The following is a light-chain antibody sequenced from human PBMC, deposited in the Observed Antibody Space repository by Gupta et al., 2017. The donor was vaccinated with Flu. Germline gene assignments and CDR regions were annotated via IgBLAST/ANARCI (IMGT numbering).Light chain of an antibody. J-gene: IGKJ4*01. V-gene: IGKV1-33*01. CDR2: DAS. CDR1: QDINNY. CDR3: RLYDDFPPT. Sequence: GDKVTICCQARQDINNYLNWYQQKPGRAPKLCISDASSLQAGVPSRFTGGRSGTNYSLIISSLHHEDIATDYYRLYDDFPPTFGGGTKVEIK.